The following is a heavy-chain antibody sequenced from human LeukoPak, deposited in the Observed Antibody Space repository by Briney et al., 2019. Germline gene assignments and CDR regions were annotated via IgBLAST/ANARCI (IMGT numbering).Heavy chain of an antibody. D-gene: IGHD3-3*01. Sequence: GGSLRLSCAASGFTVSSYYMNWVRQAPGKGLEWVSVIYSGSSTYYADSVKARFTISRDNSKNTLYLQMNSLRAEDTAVYYCARSGHYDFWSGYSDLGFDYWGQGTLVTVSS. CDR3: ARSGHYDFWSGYSDLGFDY. V-gene: IGHV3-53*01. CDR1: GFTVSSYY. CDR2: IYSGSST. J-gene: IGHJ4*02.